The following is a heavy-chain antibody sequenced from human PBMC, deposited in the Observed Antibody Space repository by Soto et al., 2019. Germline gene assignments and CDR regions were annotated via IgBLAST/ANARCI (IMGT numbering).Heavy chain of an antibody. V-gene: IGHV4-59*01. CDR1: GGSISSYY. Sequence: SXTLSLTCTVSGGSISSYYWSWIRQPPGKGLEWIGYIYYSGSTNYNPSLKSRVTISVDTSKNQFSLKLSSVTAADTAVYYCARDSGGLYCSGGRCGSFDIWGQGKMVTVSS. CDR2: IYYSGST. CDR3: ARDSGGLYCSGGRCGSFDI. J-gene: IGHJ3*02. D-gene: IGHD2-15*01.